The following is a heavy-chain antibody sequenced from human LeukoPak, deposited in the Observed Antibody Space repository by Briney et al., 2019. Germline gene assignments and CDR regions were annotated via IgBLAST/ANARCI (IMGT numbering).Heavy chain of an antibody. J-gene: IGHJ4*02. CDR3: TRGGTHPGQYSGSYQLPDY. CDR2: IRSKAYGGTT. CDR1: GFTFGDYA. D-gene: IGHD1-26*01. V-gene: IGHV3-49*04. Sequence: GGSLRLSCTASGFTFGDYAMSWVRQAPGKGLEWVGFIRSKAYGGTTEYAASVKGRFTISGDDSKSIAYLQMNSLKTEDTAVYYCTRGGTHPGQYSGSYQLPDYWGQGTLVTVSS.